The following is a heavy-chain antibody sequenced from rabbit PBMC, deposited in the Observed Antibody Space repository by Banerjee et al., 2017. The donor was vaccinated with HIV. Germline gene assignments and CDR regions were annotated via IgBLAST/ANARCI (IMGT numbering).Heavy chain of an antibody. J-gene: IGHJ4*01. V-gene: IGHV1S40*01. CDR2: IYAGSSGST. CDR1: GFSFSNNYY. D-gene: IGHD4-1*01. Sequence: QSLEESGGDLVKPEGSLTLTCTASGFSFSNNYYMCWVRQAPGKGLEWIGCIYAGSSGSTYYASWAKGRFTISKTSSTTVTLQMTSLTAADTATYFCARDYVGAGYYFYLWGPGTLVTVS. CDR3: ARDYVGAGYYFYL.